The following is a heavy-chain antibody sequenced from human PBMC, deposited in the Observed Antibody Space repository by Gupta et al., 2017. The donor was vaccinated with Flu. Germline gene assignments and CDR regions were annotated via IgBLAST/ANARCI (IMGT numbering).Heavy chain of an antibody. CDR2: IYYSGSN. V-gene: IGHV4-39*01. J-gene: IGHJ6*02. Sequence: QLQLQESGPGLVKPSETLSLTCTVSGGSISSSSYYWGWIRQPPGKGLEWIGSIYYSGSNYYNPSLKSRVTISVDTSKNQFSRKLSSVTAADTAVYYCARHGLVGYGDTRGYYYYGMDVWGQGTTGTVSS. CDR3: ARHGLVGYGDTRGYYYYGMDV. D-gene: IGHD4-17*01. CDR1: GGSISSSSYY.